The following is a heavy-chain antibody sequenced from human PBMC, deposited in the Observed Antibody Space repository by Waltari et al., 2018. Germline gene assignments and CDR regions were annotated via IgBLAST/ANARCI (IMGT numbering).Heavy chain of an antibody. J-gene: IGHJ4*02. V-gene: IGHV3-23*01. D-gene: IGHD6-19*01. CDR3: SVGWSGGDY. CDR2: IIGSGGRT. CDR1: GFTFSSYA. Sequence: EVQLLESGGGLVQPGGSLRVSCAASGFTFSSYAMNWVRQAPGKGLEWVSSIIGSGGRTHYADSVKGRFTISRDNSKNTLYLQMNSLRTEDTAVYYCSVGWSGGDYWRQGTRVTVSS.